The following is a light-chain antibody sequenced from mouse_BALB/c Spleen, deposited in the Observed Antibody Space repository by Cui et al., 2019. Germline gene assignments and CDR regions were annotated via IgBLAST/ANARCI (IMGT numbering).Light chain of an antibody. Sequence: EILLPQSPPLIATSPGEKVTITCSASSSVSYMNWYQQKPGSYPKIWIYGKSNMASGVPARFSGSGSGTSCSFTINSMEAEDVATYYCQQRSSYPFTFGSGTKLEIK. V-gene: IGKV4-90*01. J-gene: IGKJ4*01. CDR1: SSVSY. CDR3: QQRSSYPFT. CDR2: GKS.